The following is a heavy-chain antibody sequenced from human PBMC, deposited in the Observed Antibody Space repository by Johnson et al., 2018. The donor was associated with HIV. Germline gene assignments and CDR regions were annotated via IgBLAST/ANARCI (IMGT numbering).Heavy chain of an antibody. CDR3: VTADRGSA. D-gene: IGHD1-26*01. Sequence: VQLVESGGGLVQPGGSLRLSCAASGFIFSDYYMTWIRQAPGKGLEWVAVISYDGSNKYYVDSVKGRLTISRDNAKNSLYLQVNSLRAEDMTVYYCVTADRGSAWGQGTTVTVSS. V-gene: IGHV3-30*03. J-gene: IGHJ3*01. CDR1: GFIFSDYY. CDR2: ISYDGSNK.